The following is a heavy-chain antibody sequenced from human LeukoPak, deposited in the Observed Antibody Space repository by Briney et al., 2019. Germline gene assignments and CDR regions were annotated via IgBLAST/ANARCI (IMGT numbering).Heavy chain of an antibody. J-gene: IGHJ4*02. CDR1: GFPFSNYW. CDR2: VSSDGSTT. D-gene: IGHD6-13*01. CDR3: ARGYYSSSRFDS. Sequence: PEGSLRLSCAASGFPFSNYWMHWVRQAPGKGLVWVSRVSSDGSTTNYVDSVKGRFTISRDNAENTLYMRMNSLRPEDTAVYYCARGYYSSSRFDSWGQGTLVTVSS. V-gene: IGHV3-74*01.